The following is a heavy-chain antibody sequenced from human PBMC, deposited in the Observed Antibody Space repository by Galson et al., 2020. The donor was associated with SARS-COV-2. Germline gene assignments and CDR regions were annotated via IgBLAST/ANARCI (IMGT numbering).Heavy chain of an antibody. CDR3: ATSTTFGVVTNWFDP. J-gene: IGHJ5*02. CDR1: GYTLTELS. V-gene: IGHV1-24*01. CDR2: FDPEDGET. D-gene: IGHD3-3*01. Sequence: ASVTVSCKVSGYTLTELSMHWVRQAPGKGLEWMGGFDPEDGETIYAQKFQGRVTMTEDTSTDTAYMELSSLRSEDTAVYYCATSTTFGVVTNWFDPWGQGTLVTVSS.